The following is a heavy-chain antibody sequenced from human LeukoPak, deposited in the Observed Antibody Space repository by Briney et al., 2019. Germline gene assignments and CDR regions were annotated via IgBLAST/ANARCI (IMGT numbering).Heavy chain of an antibody. CDR1: GFTLSSYA. V-gene: IGHV3-23*01. CDR2: ISGGGGST. Sequence: LPGGSLRLSCAVSGFTLSSYAMTWVRQAPGKGLEWVSSISGGGGSTYYAESVKGRFTISRDNPKNTLYLQMNSLRAEDTAVYYCARRQQVDYWGQGTLVTVSS. CDR3: ARRQQVDY. J-gene: IGHJ4*02. D-gene: IGHD1-1*01.